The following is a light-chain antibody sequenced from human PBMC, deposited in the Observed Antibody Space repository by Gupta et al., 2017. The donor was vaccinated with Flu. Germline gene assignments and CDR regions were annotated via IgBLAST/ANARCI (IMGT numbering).Light chain of an antibody. CDR3: QQYNSYPWT. CDR1: QDISNY. Sequence: DIQITQSPPLLSASVGDRVTITCRASQDISNYLVWLQQKPGKAPKSLTYDASSLQSGVPSKFSGSGSGTDFSLTISSLQPEDSATYYCQQYNSYPWTFGQGTKVEIK. J-gene: IGKJ1*01. V-gene: IGKV1-16*02. CDR2: DAS.